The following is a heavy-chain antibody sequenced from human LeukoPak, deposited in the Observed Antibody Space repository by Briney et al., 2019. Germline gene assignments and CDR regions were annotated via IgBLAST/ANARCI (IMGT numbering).Heavy chain of an antibody. V-gene: IGHV4-34*01. CDR2: INHSGST. CDR3: ARGAKMYYDYVWGSSQPRLDY. D-gene: IGHD3-16*01. Sequence: PSETLSLTCAVYGGSFSGYYWSWVRQPPGKGLEWIGEINHSGSTNYNPSLKSRVIISVYTPKKQFSLKLSTVTAAQPALYFCARGAKMYYDYVWGSSQPRLDYWGQGTLVTVSS. J-gene: IGHJ4*02. CDR1: GGSFSGYY.